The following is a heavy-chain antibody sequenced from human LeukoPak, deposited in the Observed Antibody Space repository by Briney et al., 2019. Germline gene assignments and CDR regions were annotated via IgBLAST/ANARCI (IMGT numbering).Heavy chain of an antibody. V-gene: IGHV4-61*05. CDR3: ASGTYYYDSSGYPLPPYYFDY. CDR2: IYYSGST. J-gene: IGHJ4*02. Sequence: PSETLSLTCTVSGGSISSSSYYWGWIRQPPGKGLEWIGYIYYSGSTNYNPSLKSRVTISVDTSKNQFSLKLSSVTAADTAVYYCASGTYYYDSSGYPLPPYYFDYWGQGTLVTVSS. D-gene: IGHD3-22*01. CDR1: GGSISSSSYY.